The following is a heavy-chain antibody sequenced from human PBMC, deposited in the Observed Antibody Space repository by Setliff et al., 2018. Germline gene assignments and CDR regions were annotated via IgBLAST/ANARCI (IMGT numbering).Heavy chain of an antibody. V-gene: IGHV4-34*12. D-gene: IGHD2-21*02. CDR3: ARLEAVTFILHY. CDR2: IIPGGST. J-gene: IGHJ4*02. Sequence: SETLSLTCGVYGGSFSGYYWSWIRQPPGKRLEWIGEIIPGGSTNYNPSLKSRVTISVDTSKNQFSLKVNSVTVADTAVYYCARLEAVTFILHYWGQGTLVTVSS. CDR1: GGSFSGYY.